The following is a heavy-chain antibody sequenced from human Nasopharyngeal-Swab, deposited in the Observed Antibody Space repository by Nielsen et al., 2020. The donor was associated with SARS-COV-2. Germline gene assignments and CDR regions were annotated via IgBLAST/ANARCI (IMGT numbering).Heavy chain of an antibody. CDR1: GFSLSNARMG. V-gene: IGHV2-26*01. D-gene: IGHD2-15*01. Sequence: SGPTLVKPTETLKLTCTVSGFSLSNARMGVSWIRQPPGKALEWLAHIFSNDEKSYSTALKSRLTISKDTSKSQVVLTMTNMDPVDTATYYCARIPWHPSGGIYYFDYWGQGTLVTVSS. CDR2: IFSNDEK. J-gene: IGHJ4*02. CDR3: ARIPWHPSGGIYYFDY.